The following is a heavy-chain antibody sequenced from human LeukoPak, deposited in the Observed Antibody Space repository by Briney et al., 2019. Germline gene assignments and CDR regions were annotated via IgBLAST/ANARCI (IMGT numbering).Heavy chain of an antibody. J-gene: IGHJ3*02. CDR3: ARDASRGGDAFDI. V-gene: IGHV4-38-2*02. Sequence: SGTLSLTCTVSGYSISSGYYWAWIRQPPGNGLEWIGSIYHSGRTYYNPSLKSRVTISVDTSKNQFSLKLSSVTAADTAVYYCARDASRGGDAFDISGQGTMVTVSS. CDR2: IYHSGRT. D-gene: IGHD3-10*01. CDR1: GYSISSGYY.